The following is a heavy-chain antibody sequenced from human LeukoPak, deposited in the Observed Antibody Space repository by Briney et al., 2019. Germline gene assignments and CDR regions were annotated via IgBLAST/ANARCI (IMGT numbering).Heavy chain of an antibody. CDR1: GFTVSSNY. CDR2: IKQDGSEK. V-gene: IGHV3-7*01. Sequence: WGSLRLSCAASGFTVSSNYMSWVRQAPGKGLEWVANIKQDGSEKYYVDSVKGRFTISRDNARNSLYLQMNSLRAEDTAVYYCARDTVEGYYLDFWGQGTLVTVSS. CDR3: ARDTVEGYYLDF. D-gene: IGHD4-23*01. J-gene: IGHJ4*02.